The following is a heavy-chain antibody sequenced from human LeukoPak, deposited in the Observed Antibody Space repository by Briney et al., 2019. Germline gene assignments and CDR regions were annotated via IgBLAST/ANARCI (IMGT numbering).Heavy chain of an antibody. J-gene: IGHJ4*02. CDR2: IWHDGSNK. V-gene: IGHV3-33*03. Sequence: PGGSLRLSCAASGFTFRSYGMHWVRQAPGKGLEWVAVIWHDGSNKYYGDSVKGRFTISRDNAKNSLYLQMNSLRAEDTAVYYCARLSIAAPGSDYWGQGTLVTVS. CDR3: ARLSIAAPGSDY. D-gene: IGHD6-13*01. CDR1: GFTFRSYG.